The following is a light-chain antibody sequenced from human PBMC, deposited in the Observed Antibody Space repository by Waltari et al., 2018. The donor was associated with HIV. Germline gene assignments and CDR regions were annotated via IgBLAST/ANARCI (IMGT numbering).Light chain of an antibody. CDR3: SSYVKGGLYV. J-gene: IGLJ1*01. CDR2: DGN. Sequence: QSALAQPASVSGSPGQSITIFCTGTNDDIGGHDYVSWYQVIPDQAPLLIIFDGNRRPSGISHRFSGSKSGYTASLMIFGLQPEDEAYYFCSSYVKGGLYVFGSGTKV. CDR1: NDDIGGHDY. V-gene: IGLV2-23*01.